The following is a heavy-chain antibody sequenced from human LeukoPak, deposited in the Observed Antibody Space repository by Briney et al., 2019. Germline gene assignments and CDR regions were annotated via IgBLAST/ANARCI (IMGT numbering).Heavy chain of an antibody. J-gene: IGHJ6*03. CDR2: INHSGST. V-gene: IGHV4-34*01. Sequence: PSETLSLTCAVYGGSFSGYYWSWIRQPPGKGLEWIGEINHSGSTNYNPSLKSRVTISVDTSKNQFSLKLSSVTAADTAVYYCARSKSYYYYYIDVWGKGTTVTVSS. CDR1: GGSFSGYY. D-gene: IGHD4-11*01. CDR3: ARSKSYYYYYIDV.